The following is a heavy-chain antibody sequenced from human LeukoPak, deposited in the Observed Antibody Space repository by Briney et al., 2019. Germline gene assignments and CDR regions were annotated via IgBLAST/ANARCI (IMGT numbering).Heavy chain of an antibody. CDR2: ISAYNGNT. CDR3: ARESSSRYIDY. D-gene: IGHD6-13*01. CDR1: GYTFTSYG. J-gene: IGHJ4*02. Sequence: EASVKVSCKASGYTFTSYGITWVRQAPGQGLEWMGWISAYNGNTNYAQKVQGRVTVTTDTSTSTAYMELRSLRSDDTAVYYCARESSSRYIDYWGQGTLVTVSS. V-gene: IGHV1-18*01.